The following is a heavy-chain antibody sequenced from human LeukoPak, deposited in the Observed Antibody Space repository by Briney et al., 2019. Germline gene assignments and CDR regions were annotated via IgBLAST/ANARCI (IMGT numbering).Heavy chain of an antibody. D-gene: IGHD6-19*01. J-gene: IGHJ4*02. CDR3: AKDYSEGIAVAGSPLDY. CDR2: ISGNAGST. Sequence: PGGSLRLSCAASGFTLSSYAMSWVRQAPGKGLEWVSLISGNAGSTYYADSVKGRFTISRDITKNTLYLQMNSLRAEGTAVYYCAKDYSEGIAVAGSPLDYWGQGTLVTVSS. CDR1: GFTLSSYA. V-gene: IGHV3-23*01.